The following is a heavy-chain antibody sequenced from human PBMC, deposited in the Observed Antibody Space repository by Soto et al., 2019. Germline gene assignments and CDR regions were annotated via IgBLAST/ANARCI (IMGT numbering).Heavy chain of an antibody. CDR1: EFTFSQHW. V-gene: IGHV3-7*01. Sequence: EVHLVESGGGLVQPGGSLRLSCAASEFTFSQHWMSWVRQALGKGLEWVADIKPDGSEKYYVDSVKGRFTISRDNATNSVYLQMNSLRAEDTAVYYCARGHYGRDYWGQGTLVTVSS. CDR3: ARGHYGRDY. D-gene: IGHD4-17*01. J-gene: IGHJ4*02. CDR2: IKPDGSEK.